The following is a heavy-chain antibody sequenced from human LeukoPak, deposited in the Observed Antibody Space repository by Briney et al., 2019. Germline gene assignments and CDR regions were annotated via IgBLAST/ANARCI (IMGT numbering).Heavy chain of an antibody. Sequence: SETLSLTCAVYGGSFSGYYWSWIRQPPGKGLEWIGEINHSGSTNYDPSLKSRVTISVDTSKNQFSLKLSSVTAADTAVYYCARGRAVTFSRNYYYYGMDVWGQGTTVTVSS. CDR1: GGSFSGYY. V-gene: IGHV4-34*01. J-gene: IGHJ6*02. CDR2: INHSGST. CDR3: ARGRAVTFSRNYYYYGMDV. D-gene: IGHD4-17*01.